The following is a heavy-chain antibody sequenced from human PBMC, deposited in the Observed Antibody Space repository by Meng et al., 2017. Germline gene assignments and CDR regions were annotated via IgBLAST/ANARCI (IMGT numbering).Heavy chain of an antibody. CDR2: INHSGST. D-gene: IGHD3-10*01. CDR3: ARGRLRAYGSGSPENY. J-gene: IGHJ4*02. Sequence: QAPRPPWGAVRFKASDTMSLTCAVYGGSFSGYYWSWIRQPPVKGLEWIGEINHSGSTNYNPSLKSRVTISVDTSKNQFSLKLSSVTAADTAVYYCARGRLRAYGSGSPENYWGQGTLVTVSS. CDR1: GGSFSGYY. V-gene: IGHV4-34*01.